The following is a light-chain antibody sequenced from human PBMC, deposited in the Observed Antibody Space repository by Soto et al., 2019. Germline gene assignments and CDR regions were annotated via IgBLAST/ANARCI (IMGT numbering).Light chain of an antibody. CDR1: SSDVGGYNY. CDR2: EVS. J-gene: IGLJ2*01. Sequence: QSALTQPASVSGSPGQSITISCTGTSSDVGGYNYVSWYQQHPGKAPKLMIYEVSNRPSGVSNRFSGSKSGNTASLTISGLQAEDEADYYCSSYTSSSTLAVFXGGTKVTVL. V-gene: IGLV2-14*01. CDR3: SSYTSSSTLAV.